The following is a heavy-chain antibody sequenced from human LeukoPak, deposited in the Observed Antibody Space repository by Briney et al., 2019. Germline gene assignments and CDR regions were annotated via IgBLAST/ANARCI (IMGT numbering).Heavy chain of an antibody. CDR2: ISSSGSTI. D-gene: IGHD5-12*01. CDR1: GFTFSDYY. Sequence: GGSLRLSCAASGFTFSDYYMSWIRQAPGQGLEWVSCISSSGSTIYYADSVKGRVTITRDNAKNSLYLQMNSLRAEGTAVYYCAREDSGTDAFDIWGEGAMVTVSS. J-gene: IGHJ3*02. CDR3: AREDSGTDAFDI. V-gene: IGHV3-11*01.